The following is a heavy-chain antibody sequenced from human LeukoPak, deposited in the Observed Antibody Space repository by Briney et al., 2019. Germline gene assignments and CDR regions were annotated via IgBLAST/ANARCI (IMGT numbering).Heavy chain of an antibody. Sequence: SETLSLTCTVYGGSFSGYYWSWIRQPPGKGLEWIGEINHSGSTNYNPSLKSRVTISVDTSKNQFSLKLSSVTAADTAVYYCASRGSSSWSKRAFDYWGQGTLVTVSS. D-gene: IGHD6-13*01. V-gene: IGHV4-34*01. CDR1: GGSFSGYY. CDR2: INHSGST. CDR3: ASRGSSSWSKRAFDY. J-gene: IGHJ4*02.